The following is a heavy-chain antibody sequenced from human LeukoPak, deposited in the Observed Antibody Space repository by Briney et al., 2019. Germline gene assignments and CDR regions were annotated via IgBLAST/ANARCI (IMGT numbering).Heavy chain of an antibody. CDR1: GYSFANYW. V-gene: IGHV5-51*01. CDR2: IYPGDSQT. Sequence: GEPLKISCKGSGYSFANYWIGWVRQMPGQGLEWMGIIYPGDSQTRYSASFQGQVTISADKFISTAYLQWSSLKASDTAIYYCARSSVNWFDPWGQGTLVTVSS. CDR3: ARSSVNWFDP. D-gene: IGHD3-3*01. J-gene: IGHJ5*02.